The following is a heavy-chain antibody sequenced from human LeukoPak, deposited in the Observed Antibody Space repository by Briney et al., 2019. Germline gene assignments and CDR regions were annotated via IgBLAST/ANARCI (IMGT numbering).Heavy chain of an antibody. D-gene: IGHD2-2*01. CDR3: ASVEVVPAARLTYYYYYYGMDV. J-gene: IGHJ6*02. V-gene: IGHV4-34*01. Sequence: SETLSLTCAVYGGSFSGYYWSWIRQPPGKGLEWIGEINHSGSTNYNPSLKSRVTISVDTSKNQFSLKLSSVTAADTAVYYCASVEVVPAARLTYYYYYYGMDVWGQGTTVTVSS. CDR1: GGSFSGYY. CDR2: INHSGST.